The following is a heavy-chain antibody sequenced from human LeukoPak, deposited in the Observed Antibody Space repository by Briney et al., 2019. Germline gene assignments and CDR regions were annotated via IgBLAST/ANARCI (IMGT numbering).Heavy chain of an antibody. CDR2: IKEDGRDI. CDR1: QFSISYDW. V-gene: IGHV3-7*01. D-gene: IGHD6-19*01. CDR3: VRGSGWFFGL. Sequence: GGSLRLSCAASQFSISYDWMHWVRQAPGKGLEWVASIKEDGRDIHYLDSVKGRFSISRDNAMNSLYLEMNTLRAEDTAVYYCVRGSGWFFGLWGQGSLVTVSS. J-gene: IGHJ4*02.